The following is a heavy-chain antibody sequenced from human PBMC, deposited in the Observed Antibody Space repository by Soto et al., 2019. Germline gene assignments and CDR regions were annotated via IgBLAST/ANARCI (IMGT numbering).Heavy chain of an antibody. CDR3: ARAHGVYFDY. CDR1: GDSVSSNSAT. Sequence: PSQTLSLTCAVSGDSVSSNSATCTWIRQSPSRGLEWLGRTYYRSQWSNDYVVSVKSRIIINPDTSKNLFSLQLNSVTPEDTAVYYCARAHGVYFDYWGPGTLVTVSS. CDR2: TYYRSQWSN. V-gene: IGHV6-1*01. D-gene: IGHD2-8*01. J-gene: IGHJ4*02.